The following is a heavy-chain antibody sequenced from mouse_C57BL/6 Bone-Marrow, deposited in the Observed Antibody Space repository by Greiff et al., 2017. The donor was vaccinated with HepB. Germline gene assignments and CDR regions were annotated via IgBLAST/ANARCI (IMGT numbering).Heavy chain of an antibody. D-gene: IGHD1-1*01. J-gene: IGHJ1*03. CDR1: GFTFSSYA. V-gene: IGHV5-9-1*02. CDR3: TRVFITTVVATDFDV. CDR2: ISSGGDYI. Sequence: DVKLVESGEGLVKPGGSLKLSCAASGFTFSSYAMSWVRQTPEKRLEWVAYISSGGDYIYYADTVKGRFTISRDNARNTLYLQMSSLKSEDTAMYYCTRVFITTVVATDFDVWGTGTTVTVSS.